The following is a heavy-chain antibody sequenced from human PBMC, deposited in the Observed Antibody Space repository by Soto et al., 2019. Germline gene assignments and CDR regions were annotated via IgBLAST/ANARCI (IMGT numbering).Heavy chain of an antibody. D-gene: IGHD3-10*01. Sequence: GGSLRLSCAASGFTFSSYAMSWVRQAPGKGLEWVSAISGSGGSTYYADSVKGRFTISRGNSKNTLYLQMNSLRAEDTAVYYCAKAPTLRLFGYWGQGTLVTVSS. CDR1: GFTFSSYA. J-gene: IGHJ4*02. V-gene: IGHV3-23*01. CDR3: AKAPTLRLFGY. CDR2: ISGSGGST.